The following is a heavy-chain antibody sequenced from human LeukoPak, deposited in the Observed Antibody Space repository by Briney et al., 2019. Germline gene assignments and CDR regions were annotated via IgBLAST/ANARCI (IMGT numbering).Heavy chain of an antibody. CDR2: INHSGST. V-gene: IGHV4-34*01. J-gene: IGHJ4*02. CDR3: ARSSWSGPTPFDY. Sequence: SETLSLTCAVYGGSFSGYYWSWIRQPPGKGLEWIGEINHSGSTNYNPSLKSRVTISVDTSKNQFSLKLSSVTAADTAVYYCARSSWSGPTPFDYWGQGTLVTVSS. CDR1: GGSFSGYY. D-gene: IGHD3-3*01.